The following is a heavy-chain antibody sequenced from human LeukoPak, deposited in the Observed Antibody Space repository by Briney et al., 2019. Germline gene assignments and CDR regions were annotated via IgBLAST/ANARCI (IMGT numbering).Heavy chain of an antibody. CDR1: GGSFSGYY. J-gene: IGHJ4*02. D-gene: IGHD2-15*01. CDR3: ARALYCSGGSCYSQMYYFDY. Sequence: KPSETLSLTCAVYGGSFSGYYWSWIRQPPGKGLEWIGEINHSGSTNYNSSLKSRVTISVDTSKNQFSLKLSSVTAADTAVYYCARALYCSGGSCYSQMYYFDYWGQGTLVTVSS. V-gene: IGHV4-34*01. CDR2: INHSGST.